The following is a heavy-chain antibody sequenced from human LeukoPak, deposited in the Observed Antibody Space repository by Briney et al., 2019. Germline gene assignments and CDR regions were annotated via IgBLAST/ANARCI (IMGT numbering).Heavy chain of an antibody. D-gene: IGHD3-3*01. Sequence: SETLSLTCTVSGGSISSSSYYWGWIRQPPGKGLEWIGNIYYSGSTYYNPSLKSRVTISVDTSKNQFSLKLSSVTAADTAVYYCASTTYYDFWSGYVPFDYWGQGTLVTVSS. V-gene: IGHV4-39*01. CDR3: ASTTYYDFWSGYVPFDY. CDR1: GGSISSSSYY. J-gene: IGHJ4*02. CDR2: IYYSGST.